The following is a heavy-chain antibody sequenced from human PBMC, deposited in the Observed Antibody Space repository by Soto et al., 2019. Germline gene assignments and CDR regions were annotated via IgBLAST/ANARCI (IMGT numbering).Heavy chain of an antibody. D-gene: IGHD1-1*01. CDR3: ARVERGTATTVVDAFDI. Sequence: QVQLQQWGAGLLKPSETLSLTCAVFGGSVNSGNYYWSWIRQPPGKGLEWIGEMSHSGGTHFNPSLKSRVTISVATSKNQFSLKMRSVTAADPALYYCARVERGTATTVVDAFDIWAQGQWSPSLQ. CDR1: GGSVNSGNYY. V-gene: IGHV4-34*01. CDR2: MSHSGGT. J-gene: IGHJ3*02.